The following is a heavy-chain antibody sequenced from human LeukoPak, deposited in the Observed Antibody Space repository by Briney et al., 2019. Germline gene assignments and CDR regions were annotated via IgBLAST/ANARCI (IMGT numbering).Heavy chain of an antibody. Sequence: GGSLRLSCAASGFTFDDYAMHWVRQAPGKGLEWVSGISWNSGSIGYADSVTGRFTISRDNAKNSLFLQMNSLRAEDTAVYYCTGGGIATNDYWGQGTLVTVSS. CDR2: ISWNSGSI. D-gene: IGHD6-13*01. CDR3: TGGGIATNDY. CDR1: GFTFDDYA. V-gene: IGHV3-9*01. J-gene: IGHJ4*02.